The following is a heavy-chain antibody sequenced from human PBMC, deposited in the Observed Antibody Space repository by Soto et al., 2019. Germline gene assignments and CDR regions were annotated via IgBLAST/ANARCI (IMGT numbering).Heavy chain of an antibody. CDR1: GGSISSYY. D-gene: IGHD2-2*01. CDR2: IYYSGSS. V-gene: IGHV4-59*01. Sequence: SETLSLSWIVSGGSISSYYWSWIRQPPGKGLEWSAYIYYSGSSNYNPSLKSRVTISVDMSKNQFSLKLSSVTAADTAVYYCARMKEGRQLFHYRGQGTLVTVS. J-gene: IGHJ4*02. CDR3: ARMKEGRQLFHY.